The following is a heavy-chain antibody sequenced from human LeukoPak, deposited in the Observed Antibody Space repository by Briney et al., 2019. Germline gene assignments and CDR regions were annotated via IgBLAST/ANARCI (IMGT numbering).Heavy chain of an antibody. CDR2: ISSSSSTI. CDR3: AREFGYSLDY. Sequence: GGSLRLSCAASGFTFSSYSMNWVRQAPGQGLEWVSYISSSSSTIYYADSVKGRFTISRDNAKNSLYLQMNSLRAEDTAVYYCAREFGYSLDYWGQGTLVTVSS. CDR1: GFTFSSYS. D-gene: IGHD6-13*01. J-gene: IGHJ4*02. V-gene: IGHV3-48*01.